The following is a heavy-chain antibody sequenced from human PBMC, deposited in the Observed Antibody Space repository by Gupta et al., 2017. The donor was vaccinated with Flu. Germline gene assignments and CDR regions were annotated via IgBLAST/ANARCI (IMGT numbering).Heavy chain of an antibody. CDR1: GSTLTEFS. Sequence: QVQVIQSGAEVKKPGASVKVSCEVSGSTLTEFSIHWVRQTPGRGLEWMGGFDPEDGQTIYAQKFQGRVTMTEDTSIDTAYLELSSLRSDDTAVYYCATARGGSGTYPRLDYWGQGTLVTVSS. CDR3: ATARGGSGTYPRLDY. CDR2: FDPEDGQT. J-gene: IGHJ4*02. V-gene: IGHV1-24*01. D-gene: IGHD3-10*01.